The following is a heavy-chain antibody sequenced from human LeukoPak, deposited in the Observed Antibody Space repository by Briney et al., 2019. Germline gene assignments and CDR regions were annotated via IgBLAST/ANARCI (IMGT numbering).Heavy chain of an antibody. V-gene: IGHV3-23*01. Sequence: GGSLRLSCAASGSTFGSYAMNWVRQAPGKGLEWVSAISGSGGYTYYADSVKGRFSISRDNSKNTLYLQMNSLRVEDTALYYCARDRRSPHSAYDWGHLDIWGQGTLVAVSS. CDR2: ISGSGGYT. CDR3: ARDRRSPHSAYDWGHLDI. CDR1: GSTFGSYA. D-gene: IGHD5-12*01. J-gene: IGHJ4*02.